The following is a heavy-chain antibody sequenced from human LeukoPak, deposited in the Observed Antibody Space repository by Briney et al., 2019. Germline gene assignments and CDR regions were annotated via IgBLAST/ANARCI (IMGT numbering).Heavy chain of an antibody. D-gene: IGHD5-12*01. Sequence: PGRSLRLSCAASGFTFSSYAMSWVRQAPGKGLEWVSAISGSGGSTYYADSVKGRFTISRDNAKNTLYLQMNSLRAEDTAVYYCARVVGDGATYGPFDYWGQGTLVTVSS. CDR3: ARVVGDGATYGPFDY. V-gene: IGHV3-23*01. CDR1: GFTFSSYA. J-gene: IGHJ4*02. CDR2: ISGSGGST.